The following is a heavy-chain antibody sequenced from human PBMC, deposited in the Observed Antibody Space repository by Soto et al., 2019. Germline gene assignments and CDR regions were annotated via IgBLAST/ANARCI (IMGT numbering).Heavy chain of an antibody. J-gene: IGHJ4*02. V-gene: IGHV1-2*04. Sequence: ASVKVSCKASGYTFTGYYMHWVRQAPGQGLEWMGWINPNSGGTNYAQKFQGWVTMTRDTSISTAYMEPSRLRSDDTAVYYCASTGPYSSGWALDYWGQGTLVTVSS. D-gene: IGHD6-19*01. CDR2: INPNSGGT. CDR3: ASTGPYSSGWALDY. CDR1: GYTFTGYY.